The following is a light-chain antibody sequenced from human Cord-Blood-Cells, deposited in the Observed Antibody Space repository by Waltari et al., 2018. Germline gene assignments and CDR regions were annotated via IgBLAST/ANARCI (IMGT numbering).Light chain of an antibody. V-gene: IGLV2-14*01. CDR1: RSDVGGYNY. CDR2: DVS. CDR3: SSYTSSSTLYV. Sequence: QSALTQPASVSGSPGQSITISCTGPRSDVGGYNYVSCYQQHPGKAPKLMIYDVSNRPSGVSNRFSGSKSGNTASLTISGLQAEDEADYYCSSYTSSSTLYVFGTGTKVTVL. J-gene: IGLJ1*01.